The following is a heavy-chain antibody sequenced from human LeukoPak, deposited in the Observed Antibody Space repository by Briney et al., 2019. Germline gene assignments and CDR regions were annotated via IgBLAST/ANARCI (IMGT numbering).Heavy chain of an antibody. D-gene: IGHD3-3*01. V-gene: IGHV4-34*01. J-gene: IGHJ6*02. CDR2: INHSGST. CDR1: GGSFSGYY. CDR3: ARGATIFAAGRMDV. Sequence: PSETLSLTCAVYGGSFSGYYWSWIRQPPGKGLEWIGEINHSGSTNYNPSLKNRVTISVDTSKNQFSLKLSSVTAADTAVYYCARGATIFAAGRMDVWGQGTTVTVSS.